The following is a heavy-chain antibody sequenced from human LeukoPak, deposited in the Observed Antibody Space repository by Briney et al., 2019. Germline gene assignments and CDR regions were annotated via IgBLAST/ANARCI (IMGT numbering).Heavy chain of an antibody. CDR3: AKDGDVDTAMPFSGVGFDY. J-gene: IGHJ4*02. V-gene: IGHV3-43*01. CDR2: ISWDGGST. D-gene: IGHD5-18*01. Sequence: GGSLRLSCAASGFTFDDYTMRWVRQAPGKGLEWVSLISWDGGSTYYADSVKGRFTISRDNSKNSLYLQMNSLRTEDTALYYCAKDGDVDTAMPFSGVGFDYWGQGTLVTVSS. CDR1: GFTFDDYT.